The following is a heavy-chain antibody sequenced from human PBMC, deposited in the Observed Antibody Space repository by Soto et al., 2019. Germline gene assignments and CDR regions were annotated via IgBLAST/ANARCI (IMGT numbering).Heavy chain of an antibody. Sequence: ASVKVSCKASGNTVPNYAMHWVRQAPGQRLEWMGWINAGNGNTKYSQKFQGRVTITRDTSASTAYMELSSLRSEDTAVYYCARLWFGEQDFDYWGQGTLVTVS. CDR1: GNTVPNYA. D-gene: IGHD3-10*01. V-gene: IGHV1-3*01. J-gene: IGHJ4*02. CDR3: ARLWFGEQDFDY. CDR2: INAGNGNT.